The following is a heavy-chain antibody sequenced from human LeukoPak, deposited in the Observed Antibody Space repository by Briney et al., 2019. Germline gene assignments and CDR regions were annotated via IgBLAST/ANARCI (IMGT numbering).Heavy chain of an antibody. Sequence: PSETLSLTCTVSGGSINNYYWSWIRQPPGKGLEWIGYIQYGGRTYYSPSLKSRVTISMDLSKIQFSLKMSSVTAADTAVYYCARGVQWLVRVVDPYFDYWGQGTLVTVSS. V-gene: IGHV4-59*01. CDR2: IQYGGRT. J-gene: IGHJ4*02. CDR3: ARGVQWLVRVVDPYFDY. CDR1: GGSINNYY. D-gene: IGHD6-19*01.